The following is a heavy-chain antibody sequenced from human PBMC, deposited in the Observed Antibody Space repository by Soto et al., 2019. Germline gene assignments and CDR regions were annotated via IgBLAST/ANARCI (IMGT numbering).Heavy chain of an antibody. Sequence: PSETLSLTCTVSGGSISSYYWSWIRQPPGKGLEWTGYIYYSGSTNYNPSLKSRVTISVDTSKNQFSLKLSSVTAADTAVYYCARASGLLWFGELLPNYNWFDPWGQGTLVTVSS. J-gene: IGHJ5*02. V-gene: IGHV4-59*01. D-gene: IGHD3-10*01. CDR3: ARASGLLWFGELLPNYNWFDP. CDR2: IYYSGST. CDR1: GGSISSYY.